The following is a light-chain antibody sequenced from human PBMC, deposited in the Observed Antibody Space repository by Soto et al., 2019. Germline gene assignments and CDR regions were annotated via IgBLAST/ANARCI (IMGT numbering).Light chain of an antibody. Sequence: QSALTQHASVSGSPGQSITISCTGSNSDVGIYDFVSWYQHHPGRAPKLIVSEVSHRPSGVSNRFSGSKSGNTASLTISGLLSEDEADYYCISYTSDDVRYVFGTGTKVTVL. CDR2: EVS. V-gene: IGLV2-14*01. CDR1: NSDVGIYDF. CDR3: ISYTSDDVRYV. J-gene: IGLJ1*01.